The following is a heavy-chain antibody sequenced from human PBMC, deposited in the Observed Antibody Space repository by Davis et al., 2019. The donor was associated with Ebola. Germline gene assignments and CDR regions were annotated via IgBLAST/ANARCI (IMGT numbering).Heavy chain of an antibody. CDR2: ISGSGGST. CDR1: GFTFSSYA. D-gene: IGHD6-13*01. J-gene: IGHJ5*02. Sequence: GGSLRLSCAASGFTFSSYAMSWVRQAPGKGLEWVSAISGSGGSTYYADDVKGRFTISRDNAKNSLYLQMNSLRAEDTAVYYCARVRIAAAGTVVFDPWGQGTLVTVSS. CDR3: ARVRIAAAGTVVFDP. V-gene: IGHV3-23*01.